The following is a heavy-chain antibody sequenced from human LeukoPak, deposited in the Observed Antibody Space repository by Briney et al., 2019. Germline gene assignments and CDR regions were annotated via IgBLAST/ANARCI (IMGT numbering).Heavy chain of an antibody. CDR2: IYHSGST. J-gene: IGHJ4*02. V-gene: IGHV4-38-2*02. CDR1: GYSISSGYY. CDR3: ARGFSAPRTYYYDSSAEIGVDY. D-gene: IGHD3-22*01. Sequence: SETLSLTCTVSGYSISSGYYWGWIRQPPGKGLEWIGSIYHSGSTYYNPSLKSRDTISVDTSKNQFSLKLSSVTAADTAVYYCARGFSAPRTYYYDSSAEIGVDYWGQGTLVTVSS.